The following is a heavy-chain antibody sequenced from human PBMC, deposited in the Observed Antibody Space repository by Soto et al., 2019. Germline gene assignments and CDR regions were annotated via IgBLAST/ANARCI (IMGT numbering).Heavy chain of an antibody. D-gene: IGHD3-22*01. CDR1: GFTFGDYY. Sequence: QVQLVESGGGLVRPGGSLRLSCATSGFTFGDYYMSWIRQAPGKGLEWVSYIASRDPTVYYADSVRGRFTISRDNAKNLRYMQMDNLRADDTAVYYCAREKSSGYYGMDVWGQGTTVTVSS. J-gene: IGHJ6*02. CDR3: AREKSSGYYGMDV. CDR2: IASRDPTV. V-gene: IGHV3-11*01.